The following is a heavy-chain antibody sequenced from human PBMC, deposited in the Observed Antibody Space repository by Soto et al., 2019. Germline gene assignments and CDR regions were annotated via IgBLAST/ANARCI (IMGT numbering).Heavy chain of an antibody. CDR3: ARDIVVVVAATDAFDI. D-gene: IGHD2-15*01. CDR2: ISAYNGNT. CDR1: GYNLTSHG. V-gene: IGHV1-18*01. J-gene: IGHJ3*02. Sequence: ASVKVSRKASGYNLTSHGISWVRQAPGQGLEWMGWISAYNGNTNYAQKLQGRVTMTTDTSTSTAYMELRSLRSDDTAVYYCARDIVVVVAATDAFDIWGQGTMVTVSS.